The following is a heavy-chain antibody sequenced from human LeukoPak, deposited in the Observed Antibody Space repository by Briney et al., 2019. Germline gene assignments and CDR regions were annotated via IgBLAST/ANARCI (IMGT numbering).Heavy chain of an antibody. V-gene: IGHV4-59*11. D-gene: IGHD3-10*01. CDR3: ASYFGRS. CDR1: GGSISSHY. J-gene: IGHJ5*02. CDR2: IYDSGST. Sequence: SETLSLTCTVSGGSISSHYWSWVRQPPGKGLEWIGYIYDSGSTNYNSSLKSRVTISVDTSRNQFSLKLSSVTAADTAVYYCASYFGRSWGQGTLVTVSS.